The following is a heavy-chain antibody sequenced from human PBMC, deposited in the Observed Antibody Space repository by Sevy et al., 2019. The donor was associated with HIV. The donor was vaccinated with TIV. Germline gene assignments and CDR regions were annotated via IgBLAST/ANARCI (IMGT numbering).Heavy chain of an antibody. CDR3: ARAGRAYSYGYIPH. Sequence: SETLSLTCTVSGGSISSGDYYWSWIRQPPGKGLEWIGYIYYSGSTYYNPSLKSRVTISVDTSKNQFSLKLSSVTAADTAVYYCARAGRAYSYGYIPHWGQGTLVTVSS. J-gene: IGHJ4*02. CDR1: GGSISSGDYY. V-gene: IGHV4-30-4*01. D-gene: IGHD5-18*01. CDR2: IYYSGST.